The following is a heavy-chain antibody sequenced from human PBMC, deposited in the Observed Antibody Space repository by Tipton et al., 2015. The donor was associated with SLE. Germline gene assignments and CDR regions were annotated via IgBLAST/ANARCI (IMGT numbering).Heavy chain of an antibody. CDR2: ISGSGGST. V-gene: IGHV3-23*01. J-gene: IGHJ4*02. CDR1: GFTFSTYA. Sequence: SLRLSCAASGFTFSTYAMNWVRQAPGKGLEWVSGISGSGGSTYYADSVKGRFTISRDNSKNTLYLQMNSLRAEDTAVYYCAKDRRAAAPGDFDYWGQGTLVTVSS. CDR3: AKDRRAAAPGDFDY. D-gene: IGHD6-13*01.